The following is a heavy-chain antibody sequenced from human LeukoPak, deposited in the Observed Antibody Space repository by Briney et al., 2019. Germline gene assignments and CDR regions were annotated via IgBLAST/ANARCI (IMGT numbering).Heavy chain of an antibody. J-gene: IGHJ4*02. Sequence: GGSLRHSCAASGFTFSDFAMSWVRLPPGKGLKWVSGLSGSGGSTFYTDSVKGRFTISRDNSNNTLYLQMDGLSAEDTAIYYCAKHEVSYYDSSGYYPFDYWGPGTVVTVSS. D-gene: IGHD3-22*01. CDR3: AKHEVSYYDSSGYYPFDY. CDR1: GFTFSDFA. CDR2: LSGSGGST. V-gene: IGHV3-23*01.